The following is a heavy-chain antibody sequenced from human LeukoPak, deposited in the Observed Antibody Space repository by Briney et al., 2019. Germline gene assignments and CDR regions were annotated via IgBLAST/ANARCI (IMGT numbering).Heavy chain of an antibody. D-gene: IGHD2-2*02. CDR1: GGSISSGGYY. V-gene: IGHV4-31*03. CDR2: IYYSGST. CDR3: ARAPNCSSTSCYTGRYYYYGMDV. Sequence: SETLSLTCTVSGGSISSGGYYWSWIRQHPGKGLEWIGYIYYSGSTYYNPSLKSRVTISVDTSKNQFSLKLSSVTAADTAVYYCARAPNCSSTSCYTGRYYYYGMDVWGQGTTVTVSS. J-gene: IGHJ6*02.